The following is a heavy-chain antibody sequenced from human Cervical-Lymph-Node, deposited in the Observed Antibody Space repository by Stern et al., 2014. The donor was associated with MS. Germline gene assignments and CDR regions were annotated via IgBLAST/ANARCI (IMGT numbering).Heavy chain of an antibody. CDR3: AREVSYDSSAYYYFDY. CDR1: GYTFTSYY. CDR2: INPSGGST. Sequence: VQLVESGAEVKKPGASVKVSCKASGYTFTSYYMHWVRQAPGQGLEWMGIINPSGGSTSYAQKFQGRVTMTRDTSTSTVYMELSSLRSEDTAVYYCAREVSYDSSAYYYFDYWGQGTLVTVSS. V-gene: IGHV1-46*01. D-gene: IGHD3-22*01. J-gene: IGHJ4*02.